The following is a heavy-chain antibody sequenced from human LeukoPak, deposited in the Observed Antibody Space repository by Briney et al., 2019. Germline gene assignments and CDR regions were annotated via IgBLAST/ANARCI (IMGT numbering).Heavy chain of an antibody. Sequence: SETLSLTCAVYGGSFSGYYWSWIRQPPGKGLEWIGEINHSGSTNYNPSLKSRVTISVDTSKNQFSLKLSSVTAAGTAVYYCARGGKSGSYYNNWFDPWGQGTLVTVSS. J-gene: IGHJ5*02. CDR1: GGSFSGYY. CDR3: ARGGKSGSYYNNWFDP. D-gene: IGHD3-10*01. CDR2: INHSGST. V-gene: IGHV4-34*01.